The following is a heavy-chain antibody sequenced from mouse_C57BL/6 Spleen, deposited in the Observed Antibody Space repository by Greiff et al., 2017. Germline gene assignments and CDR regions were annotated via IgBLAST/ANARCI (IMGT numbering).Heavy chain of an antibody. CDR1: GFSLTSDG. Sequence: QVQLQQSGPGLVQPSQSLSLTCTVSGFSLTSDGVHWVRPSPGKGLEWLGVRWSGGSTDYNAAFISRLSISKDNSKSQVFFKMNSLQADDKAIYDCAGYYGSSWFAYWGQGTLVTVSA. J-gene: IGHJ3*01. D-gene: IGHD1-1*01. CDR3: AGYYGSSWFAY. V-gene: IGHV2-2*01. CDR2: RWSGGST.